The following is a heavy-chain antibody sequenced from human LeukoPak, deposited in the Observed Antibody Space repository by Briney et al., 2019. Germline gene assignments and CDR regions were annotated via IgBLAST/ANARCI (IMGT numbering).Heavy chain of an antibody. V-gene: IGHV1-58*02. Sequence: SVKVSCKASGFTFTSSAMQWVRQARGQRLEWIGWFVVGSGNTNYAQKFQERVTITRDMSTSTAYMELSSLRSEDTAVYYCAAAAGDSSGYFDAFDIWGQGTMVTVSS. CDR3: AAAAGDSSGYFDAFDI. CDR1: GFTFTSSA. CDR2: FVVGSGNT. J-gene: IGHJ3*02. D-gene: IGHD3-22*01.